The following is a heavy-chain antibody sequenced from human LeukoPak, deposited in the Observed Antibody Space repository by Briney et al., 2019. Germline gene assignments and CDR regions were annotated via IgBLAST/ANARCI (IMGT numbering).Heavy chain of an antibody. CDR3: ASSGRTAIGAFDI. V-gene: IGHV1-69*05. CDR2: IIPIFGTA. CDR1: GGTFSSYA. D-gene: IGHD2-21*02. J-gene: IGHJ3*02. Sequence: SVKVSCKASGGTFSSYAISWVRQAPGQGLEWMGGIIPIFGTANYAQKFQGRVTITTDESTSTAYMELSSLRSEDTAVYYCASSGRTAIGAFDIWGQGTMSPSLQ.